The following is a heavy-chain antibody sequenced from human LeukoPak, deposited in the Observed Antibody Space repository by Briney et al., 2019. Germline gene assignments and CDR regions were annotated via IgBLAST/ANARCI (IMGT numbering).Heavy chain of an antibody. V-gene: IGHV4-59*01. J-gene: IGHJ5*02. Sequence: PSETLPLACTVSGGSISSYYWSWIRQPPGKGLEWIGYIYYSGSTNYNPSLKSRVTISVDTSKNQFSLKLSSVTAADTAVYYCARVRYGDYGIDPWGQGTLVTVSS. CDR3: ARVRYGDYGIDP. D-gene: IGHD4-17*01. CDR1: GGSISSYY. CDR2: IYYSGST.